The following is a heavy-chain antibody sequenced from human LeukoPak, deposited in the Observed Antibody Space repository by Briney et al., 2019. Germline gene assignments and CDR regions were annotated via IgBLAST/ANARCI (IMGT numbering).Heavy chain of an antibody. CDR2: IEQDGSEK. D-gene: IGHD3-10*01. V-gene: IGHV3-7*01. CDR1: GFTFSSYW. J-gene: IGHJ4*02. Sequence: RSLRLSCAASGFTFSSYWMSWVRQAPGKGLEWVANIEQDGSEKYYVDSVKGRFTISRDNAKNSLYLQMNSLRAEDTAVYYCARKITMVRGVIWRGFFDYWGQGTLVTVSS. CDR3: ARKITMVRGVIWRGFFDY.